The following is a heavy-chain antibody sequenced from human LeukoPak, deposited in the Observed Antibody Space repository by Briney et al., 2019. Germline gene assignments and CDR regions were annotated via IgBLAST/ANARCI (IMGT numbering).Heavy chain of an antibody. CDR1: GGTFSSYA. CDR3: ATGPPFLSGENNNYYYGMDV. Sequence: SVKVSCKASGGTFSSYAISWVRQAPGQGLEWMGGIIPIFGTANYAQKFQGRVTITADESTSTAYMELSSLRSEDTAVYYCATGPPFLSGENNNYYYGMDVWGQGTTVTISS. CDR2: IIPIFGTA. V-gene: IGHV1-69*13. D-gene: IGHD1/OR15-1a*01. J-gene: IGHJ6*02.